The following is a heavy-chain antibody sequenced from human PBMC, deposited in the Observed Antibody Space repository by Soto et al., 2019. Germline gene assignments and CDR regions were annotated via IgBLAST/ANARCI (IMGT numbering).Heavy chain of an antibody. CDR2: IYWGDDK. Sequence: QITLKESGPTLVKPTQTLTLTCTFSGFSLSTTGVGVGWIRQPPGKALEWLALIYWGDDKRYSPFLKSMLTLXKDTAKHQLVPTITNMDPVDTAADYCAHLTGPNYDYWCQGTLVTVPS. CDR3: AHLTGPNYDY. CDR1: GFSLSTTGVG. V-gene: IGHV2-5*02. J-gene: IGHJ4*02.